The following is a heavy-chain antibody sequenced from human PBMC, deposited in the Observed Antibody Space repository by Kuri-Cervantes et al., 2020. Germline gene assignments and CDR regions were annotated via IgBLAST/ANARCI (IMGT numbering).Heavy chain of an antibody. CDR2: IGTAGDT. CDR3: ARDLGLDYYGSGSLIDY. Sequence: GGSLRLSCAASGFTFSRYDMHWVRQGTGKGLEWDSAIGTAGDTYYPGSVKGRFTISRENAKNSLYLQMNSLRAGDTAVYYCARDLGLDYYGSGSLIDYWGQGTLVTVSS. J-gene: IGHJ4*02. CDR1: GFTFSRYD. D-gene: IGHD3-10*01. V-gene: IGHV3-13*01.